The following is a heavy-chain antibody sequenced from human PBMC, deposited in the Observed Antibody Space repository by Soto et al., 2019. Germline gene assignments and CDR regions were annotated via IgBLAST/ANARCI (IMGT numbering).Heavy chain of an antibody. CDR3: ASTKYDSSAYYYWYLGL. D-gene: IGHD3-22*01. V-gene: IGHV1-69*06. CDR1: EDTFRNYA. J-gene: IGHJ2*01. CDR2: IIPIFGTA. Sequence: QVELVQSGAEVKKPGSSVKVSCQASEDTFRNYAISWVRQAPGQGLEWMGGIIPIFGTANYAQKFQVRFTLTADTSANTVYLELSSLRSEDTAVYYWASTKYDSSAYYYWYLGLWGRGTMLTVA.